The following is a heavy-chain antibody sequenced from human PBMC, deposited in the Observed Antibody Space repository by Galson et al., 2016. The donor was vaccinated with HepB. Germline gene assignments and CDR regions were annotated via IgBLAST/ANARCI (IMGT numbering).Heavy chain of an antibody. J-gene: IGHJ4*02. D-gene: IGHD5-24*01. Sequence: SLRLSCAASGFNFNTYDMNWVRQAPGKGLEWDSYISRTSSYIYYADSVRGRFTISRDNAKNSLFLQLNRLRAADTAIYYCARDMAGYNWIDFWGLGTLVTGSS. V-gene: IGHV3-21*01. CDR2: ISRTSSYI. CDR1: GFNFNTYD. CDR3: ARDMAGYNWIDF.